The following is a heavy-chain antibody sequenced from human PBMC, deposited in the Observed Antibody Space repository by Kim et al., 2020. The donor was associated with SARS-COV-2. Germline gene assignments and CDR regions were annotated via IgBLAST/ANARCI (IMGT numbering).Heavy chain of an antibody. D-gene: IGHD2-8*02. Sequence: YYPGYMKSRFTISRHKSHNPLYRQMNNLRAEDTTVYYCARAVLGYWYFDLWGRGTLVTVSS. J-gene: IGHJ2*01. CDR3: ARAVLGYWYFDL. V-gene: IGHV3-53*04.